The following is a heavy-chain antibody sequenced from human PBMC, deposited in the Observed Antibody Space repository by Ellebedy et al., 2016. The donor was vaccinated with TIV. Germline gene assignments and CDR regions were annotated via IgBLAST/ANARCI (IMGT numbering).Heavy chain of an antibody. Sequence: ASVKVSXXASGYNFIDNHMHWVRQAPGQGLEWMGWINSRGGTNYAQKFQGRVTMTRDTSISTAYMELSRLRSDDTAVYYCARVVAGLDLWGQGTLVTVSS. V-gene: IGHV1-2*02. CDR3: ARVVAGLDL. D-gene: IGHD2-15*01. J-gene: IGHJ5*02. CDR2: INSRGGT. CDR1: GYNFIDNH.